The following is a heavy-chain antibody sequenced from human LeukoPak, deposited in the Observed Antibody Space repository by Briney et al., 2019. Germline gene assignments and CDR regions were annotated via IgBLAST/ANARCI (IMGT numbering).Heavy chain of an antibody. D-gene: IGHD7-27*01. J-gene: IGHJ4*02. Sequence: GGSLRLSCAASGFTFSSYDMHWVRQATGKGLEWVSAIGTAGDTYYPGSVKGRFTISRENAKNSLYLQMNSLGAGDTAVYYCARDSTRGAGEFDYWGQGTLVTVSS. V-gene: IGHV3-13*01. CDR2: IGTAGDT. CDR1: GFTFSSYD. CDR3: ARDSTRGAGEFDY.